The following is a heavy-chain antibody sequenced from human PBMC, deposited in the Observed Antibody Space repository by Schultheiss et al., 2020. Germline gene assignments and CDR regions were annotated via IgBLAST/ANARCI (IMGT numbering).Heavy chain of an antibody. CDR2: INYSGST. J-gene: IGHJ4*02. D-gene: IGHD1-14*01. CDR3: ARAYNRNNFDY. Sequence: SATLSLTCAVYGGSFSGYYWSWIRQPPGKGMEWIGEINYSGSTDYNPSHKSKVTISVDTSKNQFSLKMSSMTAADTAVYYCARAYNRNNFDYWGQGTLVTVSS. CDR1: GGSFSGYY. V-gene: IGHV4-34*01.